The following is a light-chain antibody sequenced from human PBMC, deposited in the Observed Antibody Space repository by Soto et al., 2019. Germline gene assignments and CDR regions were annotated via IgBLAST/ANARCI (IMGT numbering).Light chain of an antibody. J-gene: IGKJ5*01. V-gene: IGKV1-9*01. CDR3: QQLYTLPFT. CDR1: HAISTF. Sequence: DIPLTQSPSLLSASIGDRVTITCRASHAISTFLAWYQQKPGKAPKLLIYEASTLQSGVPSRFSGSGSGTEFTLTISGLLPEDFAAYHCQQLYTLPFTGGQGTRL. CDR2: EAS.